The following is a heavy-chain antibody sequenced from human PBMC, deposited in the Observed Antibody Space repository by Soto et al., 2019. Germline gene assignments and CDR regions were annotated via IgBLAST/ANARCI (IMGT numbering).Heavy chain of an antibody. J-gene: IGHJ4*01. D-gene: IGHD2-8*02. CDR3: ALVSGRRTVY. CDR1: GFSLTTDRVG. CDR2: IYWNDSK. Sequence: QITLKESGPTLVKPTQTLTLTCTFSGFSLTTDRVGVGWIRQPPGEALEWLAVIYWNDSKTYRPSLESRLTITKDTTNNQVALTRTHMNSLDTASYSCALVSGRRTVYCGHGTLVTVSS. V-gene: IGHV2-5*01.